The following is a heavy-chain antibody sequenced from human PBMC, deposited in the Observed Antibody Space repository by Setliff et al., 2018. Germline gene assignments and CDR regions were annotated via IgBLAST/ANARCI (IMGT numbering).Heavy chain of an antibody. D-gene: IGHD2-15*01. CDR3: ARDRVVVLAGRRGFYFDY. CDR2: IHRSGSGT. V-gene: IGHV3-20*04. Sequence: GGSLRLSCAAPGFIFADYGMSWVRQVPGKGLQWVCGIHRSGSGTSYAESVKGRFTISRDNAKNSLYLQMYNLRAEDTALYYCARDRVVVLAGRRGFYFDYWGQGTLVTVSS. CDR1: GFIFADYG. J-gene: IGHJ4*02.